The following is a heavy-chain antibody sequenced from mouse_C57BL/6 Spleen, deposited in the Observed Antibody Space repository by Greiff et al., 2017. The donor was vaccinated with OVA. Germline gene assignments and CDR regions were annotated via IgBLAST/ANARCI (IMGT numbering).Heavy chain of an antibody. CDR3: ARDRIYYDYDGWYFDV. CDR1: GYSITSGYD. Sequence: EVMLVESGPGMVKPSQSLSLTCTVTGYSITSGYDWHWIRHFPGNKLEWMGYISYSGSTNYNPSLKSRISITHDTSKNHFFLKLNSVTTEDTATYYCARDRIYYDYDGWYFDVWGTGTTVTVSS. D-gene: IGHD2-4*01. V-gene: IGHV3-1*01. J-gene: IGHJ1*03. CDR2: ISYSGST.